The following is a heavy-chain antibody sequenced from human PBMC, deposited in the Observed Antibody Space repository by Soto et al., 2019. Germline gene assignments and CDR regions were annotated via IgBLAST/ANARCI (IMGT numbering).Heavy chain of an antibody. D-gene: IGHD2-15*01. Sequence: ASVKVSCKASGYTFTSYGISWVRQAPGQGLEWMGWISAYNGNTKYSQKFQGRVTITRDTSASTAYMELSSLRSEDTAVYYCARGDIVVVVAAESSAFDIWGQGTMVTVSS. V-gene: IGHV1-18*01. CDR3: ARGDIVVVVAAESSAFDI. CDR1: GYTFTSYG. CDR2: ISAYNGNT. J-gene: IGHJ3*02.